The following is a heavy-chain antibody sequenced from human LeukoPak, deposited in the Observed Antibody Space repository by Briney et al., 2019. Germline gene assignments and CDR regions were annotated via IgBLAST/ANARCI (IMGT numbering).Heavy chain of an antibody. CDR1: GGSISSSSYY. CDR2: IETSGNT. V-gene: IGHV4-61*02. CDR3: ARDAIYYYYYYMDV. Sequence: TLSLTCTVSGGSISSSSYYWGWIRQPAGKGLEWIGRIETSGNTNYKPSLKSRVTMSVDTSKNQFSLKLSSVTAADTAVYYCARDAIYYYYYYMDVWGKGTTVTISS. J-gene: IGHJ6*03.